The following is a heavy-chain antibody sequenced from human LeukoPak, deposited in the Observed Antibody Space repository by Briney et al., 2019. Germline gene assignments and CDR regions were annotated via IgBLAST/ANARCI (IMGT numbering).Heavy chain of an antibody. CDR3: ARGIPSDSSGYYFDY. Sequence: PSETLSLTCTVSGGSISNYYWSWIRQPPGKGLEWIGFIYYSGSTNYNPSLKSRVTISVDTSKNLFSLKLSSVTAADTAVYYCARGIPSDSSGYYFDYWGQGTLVTVSS. D-gene: IGHD6-19*01. CDR2: IYYSGST. J-gene: IGHJ4*02. CDR1: GGSISNYY. V-gene: IGHV4-59*12.